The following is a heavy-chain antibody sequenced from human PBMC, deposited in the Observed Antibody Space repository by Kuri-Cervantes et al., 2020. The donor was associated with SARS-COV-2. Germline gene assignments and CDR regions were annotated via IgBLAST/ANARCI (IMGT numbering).Heavy chain of an antibody. D-gene: IGHD3-9*01. V-gene: IGHV1-2*02. Sequence: ASVKVSCKSSGFTFGDFYIHWVRQAPGQGLEWMGWINPDTGATSYAQEFEGRVTMTRDTSISTTYLDLTRLTSDDTAVYYCARKGDWAYFDYWGQGTPVTVSS. CDR2: INPDTGAT. J-gene: IGHJ4*02. CDR3: ARKGDWAYFDY. CDR1: GFTFGDFY.